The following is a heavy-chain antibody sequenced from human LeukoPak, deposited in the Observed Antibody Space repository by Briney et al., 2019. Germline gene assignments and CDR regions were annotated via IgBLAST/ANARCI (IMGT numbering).Heavy chain of an antibody. CDR3: AKDGGWDPTVLDY. CDR2: ISGSGGST. CDR1: GFTFSSYA. D-gene: IGHD4-17*01. J-gene: IGHJ4*02. V-gene: IGHV3-23*01. Sequence: PGGSLRLSCAASGFTFSSYAMSWVRQAPGKGLEWVPAISGSGGSTYYADSVKGRFTISRDNSKNTLYLQMNSLRAEDTAVYYCAKDGGWDPTVLDYWGQGTLVTVSS.